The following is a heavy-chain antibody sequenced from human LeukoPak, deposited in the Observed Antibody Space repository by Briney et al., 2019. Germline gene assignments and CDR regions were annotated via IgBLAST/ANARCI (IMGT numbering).Heavy chain of an antibody. CDR2: IGGSGGVT. D-gene: IGHD3-10*01. Sequence: GGSLRLSCAASGFTFSTYALTWVRQAPGKGLEWVSTIGGSGGVTYYADSVKGRFTISRDNSKNTLYLQMNSLRAEDTAVYYCAKDLITMVRGVLTAWGQGTLVTVSS. J-gene: IGHJ5*02. CDR1: GFTFSTYA. V-gene: IGHV3-23*01. CDR3: AKDLITMVRGVLTA.